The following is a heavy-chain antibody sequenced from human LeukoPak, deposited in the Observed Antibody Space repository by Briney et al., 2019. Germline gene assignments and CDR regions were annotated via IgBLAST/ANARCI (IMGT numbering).Heavy chain of an antibody. D-gene: IGHD4-23*01. V-gene: IGHV3-48*01. CDR1: GFTFSSYS. Sequence: PGGSLRLSCAASGFTFSSYSMNWVRQAPGKWLEWVSYISSSSSTIYYADSVKGRFTISRDNAKNSLYLQMNSLRAEDTAVYYCARDQKTTVVRSDYWGQGTLVTVSS. J-gene: IGHJ4*02. CDR2: ISSSSSTI. CDR3: ARDQKTTVVRSDY.